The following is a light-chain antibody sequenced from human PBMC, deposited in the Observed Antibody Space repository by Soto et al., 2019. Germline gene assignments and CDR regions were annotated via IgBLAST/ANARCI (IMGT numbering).Light chain of an antibody. CDR1: QSVSNNY. V-gene: IGKV3D-20*02. J-gene: IGKJ1*01. CDR3: QQRTDRPPWT. Sequence: EIVLTQSPGTLSLSPGERATLSCRATQSVSNNYLAWYQQKPGQAPRLLIYGASNRATGIPARFSGSGSGTDFTLTINRLEPEDFAVYYCQQRTDRPPWTFGQGTKVDIK. CDR2: GAS.